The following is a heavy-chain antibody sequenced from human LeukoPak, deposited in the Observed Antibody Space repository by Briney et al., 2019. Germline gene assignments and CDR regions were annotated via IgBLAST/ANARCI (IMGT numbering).Heavy chain of an antibody. J-gene: IGHJ3*02. Sequence: PSETLSLTCTVSGGSVSSYYWSWIRRPPGRGLEWIAYLSNSGSSDSNPSLTSRVTTVVDTSKSQFSLKLTSVTAADTAVYYCARARYANAWYAFDIWGHGTMVTVSS. CDR2: LSNSGSS. V-gene: IGHV4-59*02. CDR1: GGSVSSYY. CDR3: ARARYANAWYAFDI. D-gene: IGHD2-2*01.